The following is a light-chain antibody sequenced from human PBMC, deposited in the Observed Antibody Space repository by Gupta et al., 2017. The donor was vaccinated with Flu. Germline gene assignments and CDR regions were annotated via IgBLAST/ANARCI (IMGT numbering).Light chain of an antibody. CDR3: QQYGSARVA. Sequence: PGPLLLPPGRAAPPSCTTRPTCSSYSAWYQQKPGQAPRLLIYGASSRATGVPDRFSGSGSATELSLTISRLEPEDSAVYYCQQYGSARVAFGEGTKVEIK. CDR1: PTCSSY. CDR2: GAS. J-gene: IGKJ2*01. V-gene: IGKV3-20*01.